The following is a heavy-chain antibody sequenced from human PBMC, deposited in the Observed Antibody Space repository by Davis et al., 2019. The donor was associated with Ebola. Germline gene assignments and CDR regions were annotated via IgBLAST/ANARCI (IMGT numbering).Heavy chain of an antibody. CDR3: ARDLGIYDIPQAPHY. V-gene: IGHV3-66*01. CDR1: GFTVDTTY. D-gene: IGHD3-9*01. CDR2: IYSNGRT. J-gene: IGHJ4*02. Sequence: GESLKISCAASGFTVDTTYINWVRQAPGKGLDLVSIIYSNGRTSYADSVRGRVTISRDNSKNTVFLQMNSLRAEDTGVYYCARDLGIYDIPQAPHYWGQGTLVTVSS.